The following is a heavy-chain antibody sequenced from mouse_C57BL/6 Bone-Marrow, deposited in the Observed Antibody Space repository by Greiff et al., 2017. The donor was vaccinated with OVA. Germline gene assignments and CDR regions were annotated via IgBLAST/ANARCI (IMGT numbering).Heavy chain of an antibody. V-gene: IGHV1-15*01. CDR3: TREDYDPYFDY. CDR2: IDPETGGT. Sequence: QVQLQQSGAELVRPGASVTLSCKASGYTFTDYEMHWVKQTPVHGLEWIGAIDPETGGTAYNQKFKGKAILTAEKSSSTAYMELRRLTSEDSAVYYGTREDYDPYFDYWGQGTTLTVSS. J-gene: IGHJ2*01. CDR1: GYTFTDYE. D-gene: IGHD2-4*01.